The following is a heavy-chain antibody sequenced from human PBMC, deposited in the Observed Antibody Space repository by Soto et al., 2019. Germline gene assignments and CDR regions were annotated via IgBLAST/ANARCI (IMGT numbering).Heavy chain of an antibody. J-gene: IGHJ4*02. D-gene: IGHD6-19*01. CDR2: ISYDGSNK. V-gene: IGHV3-30*18. Sequence: QVQLVESGGGVVQPGRSLRLSCAASGFTFSSYGMHWVRQAPGKGLEWVAVISYDGSNKYYADSVKGRFTISRDNSKNTLYLQMNSLRAEVTAVYYCAKDLESSGYDYWGQGTLVTVSS. CDR3: AKDLESSGYDY. CDR1: GFTFSSYG.